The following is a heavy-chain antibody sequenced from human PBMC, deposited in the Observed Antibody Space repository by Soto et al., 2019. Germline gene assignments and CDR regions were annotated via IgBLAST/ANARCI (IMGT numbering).Heavy chain of an antibody. J-gene: IGHJ4*02. D-gene: IGHD1-26*01. CDR1: GFTFSNYG. V-gene: IGHV3-33*01. CDR2: IWYDGDKK. Sequence: PGGSLRLSCAASGFTFSNYGMHWVRQPPGKGLEWVAIIWYDGDKKYYADSVKGRFTISRDNSKNTLYLQLNSLRAEDTAVYYCAQSKVGATSNYFDYWGQGTLVTVSS. CDR3: AQSKVGATSNYFDY.